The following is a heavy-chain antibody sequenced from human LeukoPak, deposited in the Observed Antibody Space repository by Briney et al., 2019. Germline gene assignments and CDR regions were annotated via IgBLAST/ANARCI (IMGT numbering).Heavy chain of an antibody. J-gene: IGHJ6*03. CDR1: GFTFSGSA. Sequence: PGGSLRLSCAASGFTFSGSAMHWVRQASGKGLEWVGRIRSKANSYATAYAASVKGRFTISRDDSKNTAYLQMNSLKTEDTAVYYCTRVGATDYYYMDVWGKGTTVTVSS. V-gene: IGHV3-73*01. CDR3: TRVGATDYYYMDV. CDR2: IRSKANSYAT. D-gene: IGHD1-26*01.